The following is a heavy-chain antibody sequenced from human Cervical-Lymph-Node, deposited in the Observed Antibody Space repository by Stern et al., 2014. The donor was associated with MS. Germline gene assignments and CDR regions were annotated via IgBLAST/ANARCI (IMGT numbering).Heavy chain of an antibody. CDR3: ARQRYFDY. Sequence: EVQLVESGPEVKRPGESLKISCQASGYTFTSYWIGWVRQMPGKGLEWIAIIFPGGSDMRYSPSFQGQATISADKSSSTAYLQWNNLKASDTAIYYCARQRYFDYWGQGTLVTVSS. CDR1: GYTFTSYW. J-gene: IGHJ4*02. V-gene: IGHV5-51*01. CDR2: IFPGGSDM.